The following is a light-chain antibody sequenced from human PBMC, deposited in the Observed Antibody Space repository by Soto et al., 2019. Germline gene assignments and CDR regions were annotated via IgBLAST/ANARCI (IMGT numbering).Light chain of an antibody. V-gene: IGKV3-11*01. CDR1: QAVNTR. J-gene: IGKJ1*01. CDR3: HQRQSWPRT. Sequence: EIVLTLSPATLSSFPGDRVTLSCRASQAVNTRLAWYQHRPGQAPRLLIYLASNRAAGVPARFSGSGSGTDFTLTISDVEPEDFAVYYCHQRQSWPRTFGQGTTVDI. CDR2: LAS.